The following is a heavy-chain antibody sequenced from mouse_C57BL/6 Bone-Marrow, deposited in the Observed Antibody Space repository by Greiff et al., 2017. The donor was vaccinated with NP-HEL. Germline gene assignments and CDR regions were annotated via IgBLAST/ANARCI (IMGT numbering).Heavy chain of an antibody. Sequence: LQQSGASVKISCKASGYAFSSYWMNWVKQRPGKGLEWIGQIYPGDGDTNYNGKFKGKATLTADKSSSTAYMQLSSLTSEDSAVYFCASKEYYGSSYYFDYWGQGTTLTVSS. J-gene: IGHJ2*01. D-gene: IGHD1-1*01. CDR1: GYAFSSYW. V-gene: IGHV1-80*01. CDR2: IYPGDGDT. CDR3: ASKEYYGSSYYFDY.